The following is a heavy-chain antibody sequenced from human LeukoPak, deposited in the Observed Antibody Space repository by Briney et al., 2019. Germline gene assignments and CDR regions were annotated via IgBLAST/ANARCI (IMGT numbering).Heavy chain of an antibody. CDR3: AKVIRSSGWYVDY. CDR1: GFTFSSYA. V-gene: IGHV3-23*01. Sequence: GGSLRLSCAASGFTFSSYAMSWVRQAPGKGLEWVSAISGSGGSTYYADSVEGRFTISRDNSKNTLYLQMNSLRAEDAAVYYCAKVIRSSGWYVDYWGQGTLVTVSS. CDR2: ISGSGGST. J-gene: IGHJ4*02. D-gene: IGHD6-19*01.